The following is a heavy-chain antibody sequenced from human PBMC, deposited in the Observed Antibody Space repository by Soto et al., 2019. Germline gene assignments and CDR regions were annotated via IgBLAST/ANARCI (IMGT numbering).Heavy chain of an antibody. CDR3: ASYNWNDRGDRGSRYFDY. V-gene: IGHV4-30-4*01. J-gene: IGHJ4*02. CDR2: IYYGGST. D-gene: IGHD1-20*01. Sequence: SETLSLTCTVSGGSISSGDYYWSWIRQPPGKGLEWIGYIYYGGSTYYNPSLKSRVTISVDTSKNQFSLKLSSVTAADTAVYYCASYNWNDRGDRGSRYFDYWGQGNLVTV. CDR1: GGSISSGDYY.